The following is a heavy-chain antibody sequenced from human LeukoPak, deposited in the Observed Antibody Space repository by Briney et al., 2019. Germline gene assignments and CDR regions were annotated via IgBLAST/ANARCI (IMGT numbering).Heavy chain of an antibody. J-gene: IGHJ6*03. CDR1: GGSISSYY. CDR3: ARHRRASYYYYMDV. V-gene: IGHV4-4*09. CDR2: IYTSGST. Sequence: ASETLSLTCTVSGGSISSYYWSWIRQPPGKGLEWIGYIYTSGSTNYNPSLKSRVTISVDTSKNQFSLKLSSVTAADTAVYYCARHRRASYYYYMDVWGKGTTVTVSS.